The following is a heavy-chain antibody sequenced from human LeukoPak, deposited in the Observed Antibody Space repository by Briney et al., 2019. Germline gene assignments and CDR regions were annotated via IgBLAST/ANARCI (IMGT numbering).Heavy chain of an antibody. J-gene: IGHJ6*03. CDR1: GYTFTTYD. D-gene: IGHD1-7*01. V-gene: IGHV1-8*02. Sequence: ASVKVSRKASGYTFTTYDMHWVRQASGQGLEWMGWVSPNSGKTAYAQKFQGRVTMTRDTPISTGYMELSSLRSEDTAVYYCVRGYFNWNYAGVGEYYYMDVWGKGTTVTVSS. CDR3: VRGYFNWNYAGVGEYYYMDV. CDR2: VSPNSGKT.